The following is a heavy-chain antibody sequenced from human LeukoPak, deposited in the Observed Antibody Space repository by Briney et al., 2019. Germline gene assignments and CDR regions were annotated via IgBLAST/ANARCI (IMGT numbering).Heavy chain of an antibody. V-gene: IGHV3-7*01. D-gene: IGHD2-2*01. Sequence: GGSLRPSCEAPGFTFSRYWMSWVRQAPGTGLERVANIKQDGSEKYYVESVKGRFTISRDNARNSLFLQMNSLRAEDTAVYYCVCSRTFDYWGQGTLVTVSS. CDR3: VCSRTFDY. CDR2: IKQDGSEK. J-gene: IGHJ4*02. CDR1: GFTFSRYW.